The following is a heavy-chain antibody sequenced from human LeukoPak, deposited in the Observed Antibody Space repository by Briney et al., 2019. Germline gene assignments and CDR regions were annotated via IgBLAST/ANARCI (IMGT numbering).Heavy chain of an antibody. CDR3: ARGGTYCSSTSCYEDY. CDR1: GFTFGSYS. D-gene: IGHD2-2*01. Sequence: GGSLRLSCAASGFTFGSYSMNWVRQAPGKGLEWVSSISSSSSYIYYADSAKGRFTISRDNAKNSLYLQMNSLRAEDTAVYYCARGGTYCSSTSCYEDYWGQGTLVTVSS. CDR2: ISSSSSYI. V-gene: IGHV3-21*01. J-gene: IGHJ4*02.